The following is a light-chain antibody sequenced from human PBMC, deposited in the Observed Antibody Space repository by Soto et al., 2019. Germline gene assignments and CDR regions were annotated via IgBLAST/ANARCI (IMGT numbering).Light chain of an antibody. V-gene: IGLV1-40*01. CDR1: NSNIGADYD. J-gene: IGLJ3*02. CDR3: QSYDTTRSGWV. CDR2: ANN. Sequence: QLVLTQPPSVSGAPGQRVTISCTGTNSNIGADYDVHWYQHLPGTAPKLLLYANNNRPSGVPDRFSGSRSGPSASLAITGLQADDEADYFCQSYDTTRSGWVFGGGTKLTVL.